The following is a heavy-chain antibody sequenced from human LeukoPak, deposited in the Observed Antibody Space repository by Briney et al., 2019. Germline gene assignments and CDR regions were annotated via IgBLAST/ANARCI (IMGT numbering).Heavy chain of an antibody. D-gene: IGHD3-22*01. CDR2: IYYSGST. V-gene: IGHV4-59*01. CDR3: ARGDTYYYDISGYYPSSPYYYGMDV. CDR1: GGSISSYY. Sequence: SETLSLTCTVSGGSISSYYWSWIRQPPGKGLEWIGYIYYSGSTNYNPSLKSRVTISVDTSKNQFSLKLSSVTAADTAVYYCARGDTYYYDISGYYPSSPYYYGMDVWAKGPRSPSP. J-gene: IGHJ6*02.